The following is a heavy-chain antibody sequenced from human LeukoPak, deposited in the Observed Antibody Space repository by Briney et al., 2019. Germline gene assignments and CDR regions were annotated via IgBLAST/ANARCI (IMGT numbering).Heavy chain of an antibody. Sequence: ASVKVSCKASGGTFSSYAISWVRQAPGQGLEWMGGIIPIFGTANYAQKFQGRVTITADKSTSTAYMELSSLRSEDTAVYYCAGPQSLGYCSGGSCPFDYWGQGTLVTVSS. J-gene: IGHJ4*02. D-gene: IGHD2-15*01. CDR2: IIPIFGTA. V-gene: IGHV1-69*06. CDR1: GGTFSSYA. CDR3: AGPQSLGYCSGGSCPFDY.